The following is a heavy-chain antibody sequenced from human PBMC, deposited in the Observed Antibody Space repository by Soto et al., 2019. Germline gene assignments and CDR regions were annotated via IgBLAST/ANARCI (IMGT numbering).Heavy chain of an antibody. CDR1: GFTFSSYN. CDR2: ISSSRSYI. J-gene: IGHJ6*04. D-gene: IGHD1-1*01. Sequence: EVQLVESGGGLVKPGGSLRLSCAASGFTFSSYNMNWVRQAPGKGLEWVSSISSSRSYIYYADSVKGRFTVSRDNAKNSLYLQRNSLGAEDTDVYYCASTRRDGYNNYYYYYGMDVWGKGTTVTVSS. CDR3: ASTRRDGYNNYYYYYGMDV. V-gene: IGHV3-21*01.